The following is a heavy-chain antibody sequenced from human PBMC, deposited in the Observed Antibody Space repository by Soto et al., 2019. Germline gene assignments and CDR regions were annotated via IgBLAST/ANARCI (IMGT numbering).Heavy chain of an antibody. D-gene: IGHD2-21*02. CDR2: ISNDGRRK. Sequence: GGSLRLSCAASGFSLSTNTMHWVRQVPGKGLEWVASISNDGRRKYYADFVKGRFTISRDTANNILYLEMNSLRAEDTSLYYCARVATAMTYDFWGQGTQVTVS. J-gene: IGHJ4*02. CDR1: GFSLSTNT. CDR3: ARVATAMTYDF. V-gene: IGHV3-30*04.